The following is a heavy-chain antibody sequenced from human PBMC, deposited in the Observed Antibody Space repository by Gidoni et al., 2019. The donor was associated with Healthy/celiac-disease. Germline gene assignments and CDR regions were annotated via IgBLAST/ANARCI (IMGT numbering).Heavy chain of an antibody. J-gene: IGHJ4*02. D-gene: IGHD4-4*01. CDR3: ARGDGNSEYYFDY. V-gene: IGHV3-13*01. CDR2: IGTAGDT. CDR1: GFTFSSYD. Sequence: EVQLVESGGGLVQPGGSLRLSCAASGFTFSSYDMHWVRQATGKGLEWVSAIGTAGDTYYPGSVKGRFTISRENAKNSLYLQMNSLRAGDTAVYYCARGDGNSEYYFDYWGQGTLVTVSS.